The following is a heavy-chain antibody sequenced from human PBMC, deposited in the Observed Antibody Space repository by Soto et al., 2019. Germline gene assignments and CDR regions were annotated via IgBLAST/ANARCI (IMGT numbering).Heavy chain of an antibody. CDR3: ARDPLLRYFDWLTYRWFDP. CDR1: GYTFTSYG. J-gene: IGHJ5*02. V-gene: IGHV1-18*01. Sequence: ASVKVSCKASGYTFTSYGISWVRQAPGQGLEWMGWISAYNGNTNYAQKLQGRVTMTTDTSTSTAYMELRSLRSDDTAVYYCARDPLLRYFDWLTYRWFDPWGQGTLVTVSS. CDR2: ISAYNGNT. D-gene: IGHD3-9*01.